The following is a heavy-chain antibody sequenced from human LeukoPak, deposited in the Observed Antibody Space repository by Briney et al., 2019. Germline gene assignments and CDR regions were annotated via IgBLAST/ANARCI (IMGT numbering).Heavy chain of an antibody. CDR3: AKSTTVTQRGYFDY. CDR1: GFTFSSYG. V-gene: IGHV3-30*18. D-gene: IGHD4-17*01. Sequence: GRSLRLSCAASGFTFSSYGMHWVRQAPAKGLEWVAIISYDGSNKYYADSVKGRFTISRDNSKNTLYLQMNSLRAEDTAVYYCAKSTTVTQRGYFDYWGQGTLVTVSS. CDR2: ISYDGSNK. J-gene: IGHJ4*02.